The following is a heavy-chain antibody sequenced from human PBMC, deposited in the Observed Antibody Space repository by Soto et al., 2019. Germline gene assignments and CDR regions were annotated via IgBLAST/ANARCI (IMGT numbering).Heavy chain of an antibody. J-gene: IGHJ6*02. D-gene: IGHD6-19*01. V-gene: IGHV4-59*01. CDR1: GGSTSSYY. Sequence: SETLSLTCTVSGGSTSSYYWSWIRQPPGKGLEWIGYIYYSGSTNYNPSLKSRVTISVDTSKNQFSLKLSSVTAADTAVYYCARSEDSSGWYEYYYYYYGMDVWGQGTTVTVSS. CDR2: IYYSGST. CDR3: ARSEDSSGWYEYYYYYYGMDV.